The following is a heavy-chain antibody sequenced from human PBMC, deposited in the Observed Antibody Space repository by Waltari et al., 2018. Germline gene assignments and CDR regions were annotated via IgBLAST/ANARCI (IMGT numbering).Heavy chain of an antibody. CDR2: IYHSGTT. CDR1: GSSFSSGYY. V-gene: IGHV4-38-2*01. Sequence: QVQLQESGPGLVKPSATLSLTCAVSGSSFSSGYYWGWIRQPPGKRLEFIGSIYHSGTTYYNPSLESRVTILLDTSKTQFSLMLRSVTAADTAVYFCARWFHGDSPSHFDYWGQGTLVTVSS. J-gene: IGHJ4*02. D-gene: IGHD2-21*02. CDR3: ARWFHGDSPSHFDY.